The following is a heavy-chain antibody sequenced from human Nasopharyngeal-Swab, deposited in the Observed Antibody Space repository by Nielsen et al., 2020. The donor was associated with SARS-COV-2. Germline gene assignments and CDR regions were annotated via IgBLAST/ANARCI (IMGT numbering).Heavy chain of an antibody. J-gene: IGHJ6*03. CDR2: INYSGST. D-gene: IGHD3-3*01. V-gene: IGHV4-34*01. CDR3: ARAIFGVVIIFNYYYMDV. Sequence: WIRQPPGKGLEWIGEINYSGSTNYNPSLKSRVTISVDTSKNQFSLKLSSVTAADTAVYYCARAIFGVVIIFNYYYMDVWGKGTTVTVSS.